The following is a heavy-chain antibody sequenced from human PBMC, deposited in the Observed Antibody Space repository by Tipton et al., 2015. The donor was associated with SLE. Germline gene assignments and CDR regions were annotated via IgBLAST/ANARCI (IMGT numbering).Heavy chain of an antibody. CDR2: ISTYDGNT. CDR3: ARVRVDTAMGVFDF. CDR1: GYTFTDRY. J-gene: IGHJ4*02. D-gene: IGHD5-18*01. V-gene: IGHV1-18*04. Sequence: QSGAEVKKPGASVKVSCKASGYTFTDRYIHWVRQAPGQGPEWMGRISTYDGNTNYAQKLQGRVTMTSDTSTSTAYMELRSLRSDDTAIYYCARVRVDTAMGVFDFWGQGTLVTVSS.